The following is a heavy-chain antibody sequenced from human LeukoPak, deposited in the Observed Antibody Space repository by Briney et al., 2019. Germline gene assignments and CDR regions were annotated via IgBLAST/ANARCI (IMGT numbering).Heavy chain of an antibody. V-gene: IGHV3-23*01. CDR2: ISGSGGRP. D-gene: IGHD3-10*01. Sequence: GGSLRLSCAASGVAFSSYAMSGGPEAPGKGRGWGSAISGSGGRPYYAHPVKGRFTISRDNPKNTPYLQMNSRRARDRAVCYCAKPRSGSYSWGQGTLVTVSS. CDR1: GVAFSSYA. J-gene: IGHJ4*02. CDR3: AKPRSGSYS.